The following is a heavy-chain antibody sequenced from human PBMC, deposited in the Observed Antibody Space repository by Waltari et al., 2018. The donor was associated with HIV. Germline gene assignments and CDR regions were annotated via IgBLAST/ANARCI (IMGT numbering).Heavy chain of an antibody. Sequence: EVQLVESGGAIVQPGESLRLSCAVPGMRFSHAWMSWARKAPGKGLEWIARITTKADGESVDYAEVVRDRFTITRDDSTSTLFLQMSSPKTEDTALYYCSTSGWLDHWGQGTRVTVSS. CDR3: STSGWLDH. CDR2: ITTKADGESV. J-gene: IGHJ5*02. D-gene: IGHD6-25*01. V-gene: IGHV3-15*02. CDR1: GMRFSHAW.